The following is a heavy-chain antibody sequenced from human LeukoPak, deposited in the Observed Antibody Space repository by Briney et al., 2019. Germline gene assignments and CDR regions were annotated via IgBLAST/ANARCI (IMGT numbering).Heavy chain of an antibody. V-gene: IGHV1-2*02. J-gene: IGHJ3*02. CDR3: GPLRQGAFHI. CDR2: ITPSGGT. CDR1: GYTFTSYA. Sequence: ASVKVSCKASGYTFTSYAMHWVRQAPGQGLEWMGWITPSGGTNYPQKFQGRVAITRDTSITTAYMDLSRLTSDDTAVYYCGPLRQGAFHIRGQGTMVAVSS.